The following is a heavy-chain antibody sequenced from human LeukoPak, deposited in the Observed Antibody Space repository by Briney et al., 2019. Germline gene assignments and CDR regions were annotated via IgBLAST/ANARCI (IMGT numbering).Heavy chain of an antibody. CDR2: INHSGST. J-gene: IGHJ6*03. Sequence: SETLSLTCAVYGGSFSGYYLSWIRQPPGKGLEWIGEINHSGSTNYNPSLKSRFTISVDTSKNQFSLKLSSVTAADTTVYYCARVSPSSRPTHSSSWYPRYYSYMDVWGKGTTVTVSS. CDR1: GGSFSGYY. V-gene: IGHV4-34*01. CDR3: ARVSPSSRPTHSSSWYPRYYSYMDV. D-gene: IGHD6-13*01.